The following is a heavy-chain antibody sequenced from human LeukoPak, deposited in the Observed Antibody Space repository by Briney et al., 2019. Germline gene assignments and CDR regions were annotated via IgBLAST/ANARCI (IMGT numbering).Heavy chain of an antibody. CDR1: GGSISRYY. CDR2: IYHTGTT. CDR3: ASYSSSWVPHGYYYGMDV. Sequence: PSETLSLTCTVSGGSISRYYWSWIRQPPGKGLEWIGYIYHTGTTNYNPSLKSRVTISVDTSKNQFSLKLSSMTAADTAVYYCASYSSSWVPHGYYYGMDVWGQGTTVTVSS. D-gene: IGHD6-13*01. J-gene: IGHJ6*02. V-gene: IGHV4-59*01.